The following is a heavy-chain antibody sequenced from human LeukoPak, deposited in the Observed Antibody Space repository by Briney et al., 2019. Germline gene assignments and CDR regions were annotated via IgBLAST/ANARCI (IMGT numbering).Heavy chain of an antibody. D-gene: IGHD6-13*01. CDR1: GGSISSSSYY. CDR3: ARVPGGAAGSYYYYYYMDV. CDR2: IYYSGST. Sequence: SETLSLTCTVSGGSISSSSYYWGWIRQPTGKGLEWIGSIYYSGSTYYNPSLKSRVTISVDTSKNQFSLKLSSVAAADTAVYYCARVPGGAAGSYYYYYYMDVWGKGTTVTVSS. J-gene: IGHJ6*03. V-gene: IGHV4-39*07.